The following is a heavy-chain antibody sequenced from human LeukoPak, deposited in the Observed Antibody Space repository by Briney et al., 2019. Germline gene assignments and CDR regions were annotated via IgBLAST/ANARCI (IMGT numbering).Heavy chain of an antibody. Sequence: ASVKVSCKASGYTFTSYYMHWVRQAPGQGLEWMGIINPSGGSTSYAQKFQGRVTMTRDTSTSTVYMELSSLRSEDTAVYYCARLLRYCSGGSCSYYFDYWGQGTLVTVSS. CDR3: ARLLRYCSGGSCSYYFDY. CDR1: GYTFTSYY. D-gene: IGHD2-15*01. V-gene: IGHV1-46*01. J-gene: IGHJ4*02. CDR2: INPSGGST.